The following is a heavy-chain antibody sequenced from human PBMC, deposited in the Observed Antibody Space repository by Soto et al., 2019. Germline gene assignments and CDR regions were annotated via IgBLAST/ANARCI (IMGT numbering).Heavy chain of an antibody. CDR2: IWYDGSNK. V-gene: IGHV3-33*01. J-gene: IGHJ4*02. D-gene: IGHD5-18*01. CDR3: ARDVDTPMVNDF. Sequence: GGSLRLSCAASGFTFSSYGMHWVRQAPGKGLEWVAVIWYDGSNKYYADSVKGRFTISRDNSKNTLYLQMNSLRAEDTAVYYCARDVDTPMVNDFWGQGTLVTVSS. CDR1: GFTFSSYG.